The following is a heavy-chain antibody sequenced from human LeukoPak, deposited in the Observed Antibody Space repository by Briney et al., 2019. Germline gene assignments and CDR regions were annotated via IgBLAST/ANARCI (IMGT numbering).Heavy chain of an antibody. D-gene: IGHD4-17*01. CDR3: ERAAVARDYGDTVNAYDL. J-gene: IGHJ3*01. V-gene: IGHV4-34*01. Sequence: PSETLSLTCAVSGGSLSGYYWSWIRQSPGKGLEWMGDIHHDGRTKYKSSFKSRVTIFLDSSKDEVSLRLSPVTPADTALYFCERAAVARDYGDTVNAYDLWGQGTMVTVAP. CDR1: GGSLSGYY. CDR2: IHHDGRT.